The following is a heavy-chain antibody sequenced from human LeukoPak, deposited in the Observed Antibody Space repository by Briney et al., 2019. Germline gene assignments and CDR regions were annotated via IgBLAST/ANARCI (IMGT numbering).Heavy chain of an antibody. CDR1: GFTFSSYG. CDR2: ISGSGGST. D-gene: IGHD3-10*01. V-gene: IGHV3-23*01. Sequence: GGTLRLSCAASGFTFSSYGMSWVRQAPGKGLEWVSAISGSGGSTYYADSVKGRFTISRDNSKNTLYLQMNSLRAEDTAVYYCAKDPRGVWFGELSYFDYWGQGTLVTVSS. J-gene: IGHJ4*02. CDR3: AKDPRGVWFGELSYFDY.